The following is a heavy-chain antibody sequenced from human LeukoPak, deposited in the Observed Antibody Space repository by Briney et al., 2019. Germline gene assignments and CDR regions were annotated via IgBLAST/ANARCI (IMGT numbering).Heavy chain of an antibody. CDR3: ARDRIYGDDGVCDY. D-gene: IGHD4/OR15-4a*01. V-gene: IGHV1-2*02. CDR1: GYTFTGYY. Sequence: SVKVSCKASGYTFTGYYMHWVRQAPGQGLEWMGWINPNSGGTNYVQNFQGRVTMTRDTSISTAYMELSRLTSDDTAVYYCARDRIYGDDGVCDYWGQGTLVTVSS. J-gene: IGHJ4*02. CDR2: INPNSGGT.